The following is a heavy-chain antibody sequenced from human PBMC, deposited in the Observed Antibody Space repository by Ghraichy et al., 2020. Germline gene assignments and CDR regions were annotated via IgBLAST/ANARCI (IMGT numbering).Heavy chain of an antibody. V-gene: IGHV3-53*01. CDR3: VRPVWGLSVGATLDYYYYAMDV. CDR2: IYSGGST. Sequence: GGSLRLSCAASGFTVSSNYISWVRQAPGKGLEWVSVIYSGGSTYYTDSVKGRFTISRDNSKNKLYLQMNSLRAEDTAVYYCVRPVWGLSVGATLDYYYYAMDVWGQGTTVTVSS. J-gene: IGHJ6*02. D-gene: IGHD3-10*01. CDR1: GFTVSSNY.